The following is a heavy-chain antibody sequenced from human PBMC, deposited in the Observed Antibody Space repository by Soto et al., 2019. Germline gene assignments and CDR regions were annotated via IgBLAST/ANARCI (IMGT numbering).Heavy chain of an antibody. J-gene: IGHJ5*02. D-gene: IGHD3-10*01. CDR1: GFTFKNYP. CDR2: ISGSGAER. Sequence: EVQLLESGGGLGQPGGSLRLSCATSGFTFKNYPLAWVRQSAGKGLQWVSSISGSGAERSYADSVKGRFTISRDDSQNTMSLQMNSLRVDDTARYFCAKGSLIFGEVVYDWFDTWGQGTLVVVSS. CDR3: AKGSLIFGEVVYDWFDT. V-gene: IGHV3-23*01.